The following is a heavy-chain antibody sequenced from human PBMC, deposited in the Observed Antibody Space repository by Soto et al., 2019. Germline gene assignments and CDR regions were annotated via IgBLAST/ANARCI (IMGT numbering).Heavy chain of an antibody. CDR2: FIAMLGTP. V-gene: IGHV1-69*13. J-gene: IGHJ4*02. Sequence: ASVKVSCKASGGTFGSQGIAWVRQAPGQGLEWMGGFIAMLGTPTYAKKVQGRATISADESLTSSYLELRSLRSEDTGVYFCAKGAMANFDYWGQGTVVTVSS. D-gene: IGHD5-18*01. CDR1: GGTFGSQG. CDR3: AKGAMANFDY.